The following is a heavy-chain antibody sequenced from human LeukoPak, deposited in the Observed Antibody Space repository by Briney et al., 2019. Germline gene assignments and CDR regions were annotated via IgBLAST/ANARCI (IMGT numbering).Heavy chain of an antibody. J-gene: IGHJ4*02. CDR1: GVSISSDGYS. Sequence: SETLSLTCAVSGVSISSDGYSWSWIRQPPGKGLEWIGYIYHSGSTYYNPSLKSRVTISVDRSKNQFSLKLSSVTAADTAVYYCGREHYAIHYWGQGTLVTVSS. D-gene: IGHD2-21*01. V-gene: IGHV4-30-2*01. CDR2: IYHSGST. CDR3: GREHYAIHY.